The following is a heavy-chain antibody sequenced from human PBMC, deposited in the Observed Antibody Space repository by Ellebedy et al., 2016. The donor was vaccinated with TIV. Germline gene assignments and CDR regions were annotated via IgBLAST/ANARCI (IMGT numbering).Heavy chain of an antibody. CDR3: ARDASGLYWAFDI. V-gene: IGHV1-69*05. D-gene: IGHD2-8*02. J-gene: IGHJ3*02. CDR2: IISLFGTA. Sequence: ASVKVSCKASGYTFTGYYMHWVRQAPGQGLEWMGGIISLFGTANYAQKFQGRVTITRDTSASTAYMELSSLRSEDTAVYYCARDASGLYWAFDIWGQGTMVTVSS. CDR1: GYTFTGYY.